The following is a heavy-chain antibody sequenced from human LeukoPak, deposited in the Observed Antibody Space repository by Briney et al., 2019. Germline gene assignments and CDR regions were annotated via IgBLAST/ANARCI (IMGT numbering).Heavy chain of an antibody. J-gene: IGHJ4*02. CDR2: INPKCGGR. CDR3: ATGERLVPAAMWFDY. D-gene: IGHD2-2*01. CDR1: GYTFTDYY. Sequence: ASVKVSCKASGYTFTDYYMHWVRQAPGQGLEWVGWINPKCGGRSYAQRFQGRVTMTRDTSISTAYMELSRLRSDDTAVYYCATGERLVPAAMWFDYWGQGTLVTVSS. V-gene: IGHV1-2*02.